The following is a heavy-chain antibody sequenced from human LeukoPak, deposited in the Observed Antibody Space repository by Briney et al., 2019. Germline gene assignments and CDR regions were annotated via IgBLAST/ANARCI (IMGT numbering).Heavy chain of an antibody. CDR1: GGTFSSYA. CDR2: IIPIFGTA. Sequence: ASVKVSCRASGGTFSSYAISWVRQAPGQGLEWMGGIIPIFGTANYAQKFQGRVTITADESASTAYMELSSLRSEDTAVYYCARGPFTMVRGVTAGAFDIWGQGTMVTVSS. V-gene: IGHV1-69*13. CDR3: ARGPFTMVRGVTAGAFDI. D-gene: IGHD3-10*01. J-gene: IGHJ3*02.